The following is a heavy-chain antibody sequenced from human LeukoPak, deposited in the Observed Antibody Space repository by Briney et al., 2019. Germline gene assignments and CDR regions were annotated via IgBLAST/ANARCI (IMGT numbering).Heavy chain of an antibody. Sequence: SETLSLTCAVYGGSFSGYYWSWIRQPPGKGLEWIGEINHSGSTNYNPSLKSRVTISVDTSKNQFSLKLSSVTAADTAVYYCARGYQATIRKGRWFDHWGQGTLVTVSS. CDR2: INHSGST. CDR1: GGSFSGYY. V-gene: IGHV4-34*01. D-gene: IGHD5-24*01. J-gene: IGHJ5*02. CDR3: ARGYQATIRKGRWFDH.